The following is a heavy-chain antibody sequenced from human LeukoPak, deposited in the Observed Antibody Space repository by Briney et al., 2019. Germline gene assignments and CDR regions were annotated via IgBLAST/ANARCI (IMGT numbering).Heavy chain of an antibody. Sequence: GASVKVSCKASGYTFTNYGISWVRQAPGQGLEWMGWISIYNGNTDYAQKLRGRVTMTTDTSTSTAYMELRSLRSDDTAVYYCARAVSYYYYMDVWGKGTTVTVSS. CDR2: ISIYNGNT. V-gene: IGHV1-18*01. CDR3: ARAVSYYYYMDV. CDR1: GYTFTNYG. J-gene: IGHJ6*03.